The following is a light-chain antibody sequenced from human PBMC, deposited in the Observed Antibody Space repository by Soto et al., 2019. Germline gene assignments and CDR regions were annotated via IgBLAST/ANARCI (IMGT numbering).Light chain of an antibody. V-gene: IGKV1-8*01. J-gene: IGKJ4*01. CDR3: QQDFSSPLT. Sequence: AIRMTQSPSSFSASTGDRVTITCRASQGISSHLAWYQVKPGKAPRLLIYTASYLESGVPSRFSGRGSANVFTLTSSYLQSEDFAVYYCQQDFSSPLTFGEGTKVEIK. CDR2: TAS. CDR1: QGISSH.